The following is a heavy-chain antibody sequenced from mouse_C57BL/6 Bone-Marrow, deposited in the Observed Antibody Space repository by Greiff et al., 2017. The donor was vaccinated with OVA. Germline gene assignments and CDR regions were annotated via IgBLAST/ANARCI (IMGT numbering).Heavy chain of an antibody. V-gene: IGHV3-8*01. CDR3: ARITTVVAHWYFDV. J-gene: IGHJ1*03. Sequence: DVKLQESGPGLAKPSQTLSLTCSVTGYSITSDYWNWIRKFPGNKLEYMGYISYSGSTYYNPSLKSRISITRNTSKNQYYLQLNAVTTEDTATDYGARITTVVAHWYFDVWGTGTTVTVSS. CDR1: GYSITSDY. CDR2: ISYSGST. D-gene: IGHD1-1*01.